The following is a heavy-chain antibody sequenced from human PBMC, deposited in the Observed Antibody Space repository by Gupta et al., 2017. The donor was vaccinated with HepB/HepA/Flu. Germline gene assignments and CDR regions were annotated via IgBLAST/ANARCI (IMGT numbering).Heavy chain of an antibody. V-gene: IGHV1-69*01. J-gene: IGHJ6*03. D-gene: IGHD3-22*01. CDR2: IIPIFGTA. CDR3: AREETYYYDSSGSVWYMDV. CDR1: GGTFSSYA. Sequence: QVQLVQSGAEVKKPGSSVKVSCKASGGTFSSYAISWVRQAPGQGLEWMGGIIPIFGTANYAQKFQGRVTITADESTSTAYMELSSLRSEDTAVYYCAREETYYYDSSGSVWYMDVWGKGTTVTVAS.